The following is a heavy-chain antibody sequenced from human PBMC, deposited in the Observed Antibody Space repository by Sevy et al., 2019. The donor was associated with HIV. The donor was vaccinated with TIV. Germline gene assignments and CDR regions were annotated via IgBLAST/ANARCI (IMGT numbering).Heavy chain of an antibody. D-gene: IGHD5-12*01. CDR2: IGSGGDA. J-gene: IGHJ6*02. V-gene: IGHV3-13*01. CDR1: GFTFSSYD. CDR3: ARSGGYSDYGMDV. Sequence: QLGGPLRLSCGASGFTFSSYDMHWVRQAAGKGLEWVSGIGSGGDAYYPGSVKGRFTISRENAKNSLYLQMNSLRAGDTAVYYCARSGGYSDYGMDVWGQGTTVTVSS.